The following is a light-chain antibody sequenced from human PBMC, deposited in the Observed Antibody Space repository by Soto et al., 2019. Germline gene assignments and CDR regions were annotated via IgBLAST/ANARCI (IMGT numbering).Light chain of an antibody. V-gene: IGKV1-5*01. J-gene: IGKJ1*01. Sequence: DIQMTQSPSTLSASVGDRVTITCRASQSISRWLAWYQQKPGKAPKFLMYDASTLESGVPSRFSGGGSGTEFTLTINNLQPDDLATYICQQYKSYSTFGRGTKVDIK. CDR1: QSISRW. CDR3: QQYKSYST. CDR2: DAS.